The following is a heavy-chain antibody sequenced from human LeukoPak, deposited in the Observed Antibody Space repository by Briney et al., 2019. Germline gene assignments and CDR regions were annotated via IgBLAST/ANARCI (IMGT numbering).Heavy chain of an antibody. CDR2: IYYSGST. Sequence: SQTLSLTCTVSGGSISSGDYYWSWIRQPPGKGLEWIGYIYYSGSTYYNPSLKSRVTISVDTSKNQFSLKLSSVTAADTAVYYCATRRWPYCSGGSCYSGHGAFDIWGQGTMVTVSS. CDR3: ATRRWPYCSGGSCYSGHGAFDI. D-gene: IGHD2-15*01. J-gene: IGHJ3*02. CDR1: GGSISSGDYY. V-gene: IGHV4-30-4*01.